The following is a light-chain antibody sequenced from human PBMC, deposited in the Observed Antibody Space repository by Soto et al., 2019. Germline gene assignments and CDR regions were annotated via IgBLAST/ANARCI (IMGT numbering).Light chain of an antibody. J-gene: IGKJ2*01. Sequence: IVLTQSPGTLSLSPGERAPLSCTASQSVSSSYLAWYQQKPGQAPRLLIYGASNRATGIPDRFSGSGSGTDFTLTISRLEPEDFAVYYCQQYRTSPPMYTFGQGTKVDIK. CDR3: QQYRTSPPMYT. CDR2: GAS. CDR1: QSVSSSY. V-gene: IGKV3-20*01.